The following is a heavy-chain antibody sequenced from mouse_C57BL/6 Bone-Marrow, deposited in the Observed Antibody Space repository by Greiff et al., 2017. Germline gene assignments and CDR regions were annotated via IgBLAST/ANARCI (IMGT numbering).Heavy chain of an antibody. D-gene: IGHD1-1*01. CDR3: AGDYYCSSCFDD. Sequence: EVQLQQSGPELVKPGASVKISCKASGYSFTGYFMNWVKQSPGKSLEWIGRINPYNGDTFYKQKFKGKVTLTVDKSSSTADMELLSLTSEDFAVYYGAGDYYCSSCFDDWGQGTTLTVAS. V-gene: IGHV1-37*01. CDR1: GYSFTGYF. CDR2: INPYNGDT. J-gene: IGHJ2*01.